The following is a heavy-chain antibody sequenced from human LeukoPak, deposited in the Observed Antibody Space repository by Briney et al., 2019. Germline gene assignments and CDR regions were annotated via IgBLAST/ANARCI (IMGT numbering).Heavy chain of an antibody. CDR1: GFTFSSYA. Sequence: GRSLRLSCAASGFTFSSYAMHWVRQAPGKGLEWVAVISYDGSNKYYADSVKGRFTISRDNSKNTLYLQMNSLRAEDTAVYYCAKISGSYQDYYYYYYMDVWGKGTTVTVSS. V-gene: IGHV3-30-3*02. D-gene: IGHD1-26*01. J-gene: IGHJ6*03. CDR3: AKISGSYQDYYYYYYMDV. CDR2: ISYDGSNK.